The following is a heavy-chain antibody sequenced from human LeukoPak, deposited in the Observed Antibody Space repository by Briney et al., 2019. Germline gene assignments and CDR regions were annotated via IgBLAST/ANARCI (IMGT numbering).Heavy chain of an antibody. CDR2: ISYDGKHK. Sequence: GGSLRLSCAASEFTFNNYDIYWVRQAPGKGLEWVALISYDGKHKYYADSMKGRFTISRDNSKNTLYLQMNSLRAEDTAVYYCAREDDDSNGIDVWGHGTTVTVSS. CDR1: EFTFNNYD. V-gene: IGHV3-30*03. J-gene: IGHJ6*02. D-gene: IGHD4-11*01. CDR3: AREDDDSNGIDV.